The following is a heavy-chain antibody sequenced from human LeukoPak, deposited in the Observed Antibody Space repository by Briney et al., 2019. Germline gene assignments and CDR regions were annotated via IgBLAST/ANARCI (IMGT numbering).Heavy chain of an antibody. J-gene: IGHJ4*02. D-gene: IGHD3-10*01. CDR2: ISSSGGST. Sequence: GGSLRLSCAASGSTFSSYWMSWVRQAPGKGLEWVSGISSSGGSTYYADSVKGRFTISRDNSRNTLYLQMNSLRAEDTAVYYCARHLLWFGELPGGFDYWGQGTLVTVSS. CDR3: ARHLLWFGELPGGFDY. CDR1: GSTFSSYW. V-gene: IGHV3-23*01.